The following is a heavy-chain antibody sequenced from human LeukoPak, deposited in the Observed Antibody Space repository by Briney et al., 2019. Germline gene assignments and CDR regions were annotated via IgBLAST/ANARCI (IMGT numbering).Heavy chain of an antibody. CDR1: GFTFSSYS. CDR3: ARDRVGATIWFDP. CDR2: ISSSSSYI. D-gene: IGHD1-26*01. Sequence: GGSLRLSCAASGFTFSSYSMNWVRQAPGKGLEWVSSISSSSSYIYYADSVKGRFTISRDNAKNSLYLQMNSLRAGDTAVYYCARDRVGATIWFDPWGQGTLVTVSS. J-gene: IGHJ5*02. V-gene: IGHV3-21*01.